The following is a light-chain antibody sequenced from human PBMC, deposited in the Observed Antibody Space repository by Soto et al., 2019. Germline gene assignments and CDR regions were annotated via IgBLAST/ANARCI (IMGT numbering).Light chain of an antibody. V-gene: IGLV2-8*01. CDR2: EVT. Sequence: QSALTQPPSASGSPGQSVTISCTGTSSDVGGYNYVSWYQQHPGEAPKLMIYEVTERPSGVPDRFSGSKSGNTASLTVSGLQTEDEADYYCSSYAGSNNFVLFGGGTKLTVL. CDR1: SSDVGGYNY. J-gene: IGLJ2*01. CDR3: SSYAGSNNFVL.